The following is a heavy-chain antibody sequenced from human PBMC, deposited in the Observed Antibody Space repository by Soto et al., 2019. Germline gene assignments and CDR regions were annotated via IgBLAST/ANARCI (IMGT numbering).Heavy chain of an antibody. J-gene: IGHJ6*02. Sequence: PGESLKISCTGSGYSFTTYWIGWVRQMPGKGLEGMVIIYPGDSDTRYSPSFQGQVTISADKSINTTYLQWSSLKASDTAIYYCARQAAAGKYYYAMDVWGQGTTVTVSS. CDR3: ARQAAAGKYYYAMDV. D-gene: IGHD6-13*01. CDR2: IYPGDSDT. V-gene: IGHV5-51*01. CDR1: GYSFTTYW.